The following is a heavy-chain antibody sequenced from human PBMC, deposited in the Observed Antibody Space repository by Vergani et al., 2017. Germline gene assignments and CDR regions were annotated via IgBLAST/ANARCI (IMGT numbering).Heavy chain of an antibody. D-gene: IGHD6-19*01. V-gene: IGHV3-30*18. Sequence: QVQLVESGGGVVQPGRSLRLSCAASGFTFSRYAMHWVRQAPGKGLEWVGSISYDGSNQYYPDSVKGRLTVSRDNSKNTLYLRMNSLRTEDTAVYYCANQAVAGPYNWLDLWGEGTLVSVSS. CDR1: GFTFSRYA. CDR2: ISYDGSNQ. J-gene: IGHJ5*02. CDR3: ANQAVAGPYNWLDL.